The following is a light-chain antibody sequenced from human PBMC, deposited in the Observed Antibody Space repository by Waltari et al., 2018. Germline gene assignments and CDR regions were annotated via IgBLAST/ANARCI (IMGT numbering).Light chain of an antibody. CDR3: MQALQTPYT. V-gene: IGKV2-28*01. J-gene: IGKJ2*01. CDR1: QSPLYSNGYNY. CDR2: LGS. Sequence: DIVMTQSPLSLPVTPGEPASISFRSSQSPLYSNGYNYLDWYLQKPGQSPQVLVYLGSNRASGVPDRFSGSGSGTDFTLKISRVEAEDVGVYYCMQALQTPYTFGQGTKLEIK.